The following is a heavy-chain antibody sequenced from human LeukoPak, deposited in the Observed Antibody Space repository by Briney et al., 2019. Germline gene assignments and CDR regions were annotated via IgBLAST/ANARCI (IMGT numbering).Heavy chain of an antibody. CDR1: GGSLSSYY. CDR3: ARSGTLTGYLY. V-gene: IGHV4-59*01. D-gene: IGHD3-9*01. CDR2: IYYSGTT. J-gene: IGHJ4*02. Sequence: SEALSLTCTVSGGSLSSYYWTWIRQPPGKGLEWIGYIYYSGTTNYNPSLKSRVTMSVDTSKNQFSLKLNSVTAADTAVYYCARSGTLTGYLYWGQGALVTVSS.